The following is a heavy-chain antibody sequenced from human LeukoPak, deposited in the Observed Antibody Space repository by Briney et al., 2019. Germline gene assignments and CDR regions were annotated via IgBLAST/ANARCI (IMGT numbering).Heavy chain of an antibody. CDR1: GGSISSYY. D-gene: IGHD6-19*01. CDR3: TRDLGQWLVDY. Sequence: SETLSLTCTASGGSISSYYWSWIRQPPGKGLEWIGYIYYSGSTNYNPSLKSRVTISVDTSKNQFSLKLSSVTAADTAVYYCTRDLGQWLVDYWGQGTLVTVSS. J-gene: IGHJ4*02. V-gene: IGHV4-59*12. CDR2: IYYSGST.